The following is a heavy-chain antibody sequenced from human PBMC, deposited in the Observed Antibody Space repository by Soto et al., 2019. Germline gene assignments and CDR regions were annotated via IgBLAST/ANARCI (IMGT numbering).Heavy chain of an antibody. Sequence: QVQLVQSGAEVKKPGASVKVSCKASGYTFTNYGITWVRQAPGQGLEWRGWVNIHSVDRDYAQKVQGRVTLTTDTSTSTAYLELSSLTSDDTAVYYCARERGRYAYGDSWGQGTLVTVSS. D-gene: IGHD5-18*01. CDR1: GYTFTNYG. CDR2: VNIHSVDR. J-gene: IGHJ4*02. CDR3: ARERGRYAYGDS. V-gene: IGHV1-18*01.